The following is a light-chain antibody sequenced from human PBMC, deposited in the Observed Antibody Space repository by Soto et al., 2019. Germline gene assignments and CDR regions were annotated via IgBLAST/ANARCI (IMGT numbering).Light chain of an antibody. CDR2: DAS. Sequence: EIVLTHSPATLSLSRWEIATLSCRASQSVNNYLAWYQQRPGQAPRLLIYDASNRATGIPARFSGSGSGTDFTLTISSLEPEDFAVYYCQQRSNWPPFTFGQVTRLENK. V-gene: IGKV3-11*01. J-gene: IGKJ5*01. CDR3: QQRSNWPPFT. CDR1: QSVNNY.